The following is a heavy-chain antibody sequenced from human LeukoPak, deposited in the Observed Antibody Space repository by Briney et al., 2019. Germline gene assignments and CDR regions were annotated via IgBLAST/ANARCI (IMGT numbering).Heavy chain of an antibody. D-gene: IGHD4-11*01. V-gene: IGHV3-21*01. CDR1: RFTFSSYS. J-gene: IGHJ4*02. CDR3: AREDSNYVIDY. CDR2: ISSSGSYI. Sequence: PGGSLRLSCAASRFTFSSYSMNWVRQAPGKGLEWVSSISSSGSYIYYAYSVKGRFTISRDNAKNSLYLQMNSLRAEDTAVYYCAREDSNYVIDYWGQGTPVTVSS.